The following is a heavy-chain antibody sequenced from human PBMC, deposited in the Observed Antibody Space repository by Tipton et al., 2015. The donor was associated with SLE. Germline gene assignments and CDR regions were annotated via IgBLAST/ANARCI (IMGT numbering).Heavy chain of an antibody. CDR3: AKVHNPMRYWYMDV. V-gene: IGHV3-30-3*01. CDR2: ISYDGSNK. J-gene: IGHJ6*03. D-gene: IGHD1-14*01. Sequence: SLRLSCAASGFTFSSYAMHWVRQAPGKGLEWVAVISYDGSNKYYADSVKGRFTISRDNSKNTLYLEMNSLRVEDTAVYSCAKVHNPMRYWYMDVWGKGTTVTVS. CDR1: GFTFSSYA.